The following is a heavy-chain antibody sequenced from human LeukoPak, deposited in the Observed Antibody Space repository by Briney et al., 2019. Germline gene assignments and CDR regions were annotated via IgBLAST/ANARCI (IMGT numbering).Heavy chain of an antibody. J-gene: IGHJ5*02. CDR2: ISSSSSYI. CDR3: ARGGTTVTTYWFDP. V-gene: IGHV3-21*01. Sequence: GGSLRLSCAASGFTFSRYWMNWVRQAPGKGLEWVSSISSSSSYIYYADSVKGRFTISRDNAKNSLYLQMNSLRAEDTAVYYCARGGTTVTTYWFDPWGQGTLVTVSS. D-gene: IGHD4-17*01. CDR1: GFTFSRYW.